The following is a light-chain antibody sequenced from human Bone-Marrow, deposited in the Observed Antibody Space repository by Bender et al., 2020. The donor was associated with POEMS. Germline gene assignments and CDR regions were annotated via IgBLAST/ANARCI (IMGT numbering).Light chain of an antibody. CDR3: SSCDDSLSGWV. Sequence: QSVLTQPPSASGTPGQSVIISCSGTDSNSGGNNVNWYQHLPGTAPRLVVYSNYQRPSGVPARFSGSKSGTSASLAISDIQSEDEGDYYCSSCDDSLSGWVFGGGTKLTVL. CDR2: SNY. V-gene: IGLV1-44*01. J-gene: IGLJ3*02. CDR1: DSNSGGNN.